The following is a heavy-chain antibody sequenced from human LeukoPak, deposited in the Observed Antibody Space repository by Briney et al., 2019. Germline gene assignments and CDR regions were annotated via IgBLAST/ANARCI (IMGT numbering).Heavy chain of an antibody. Sequence: GGSLRLSCAGSGFTFSSYALHWVRQAPGKGLEWVAVIWYEGSNKYYQDSLKGRFTISRDNSRNTLYLQMNSLRAEDTAVYYGARDRKLYYGSGSEIDYWGQGTLVTVSS. D-gene: IGHD3-10*01. CDR2: IWYEGSNK. V-gene: IGHV3-33*01. CDR3: ARDRKLYYGSGSEIDY. J-gene: IGHJ4*02. CDR1: GFTFSSYA.